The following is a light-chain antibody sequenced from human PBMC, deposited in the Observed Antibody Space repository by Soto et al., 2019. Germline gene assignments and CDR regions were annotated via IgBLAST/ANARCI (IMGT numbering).Light chain of an antibody. CDR3: QQYDSYSWT. CDR2: QAS. V-gene: IGKV1-5*03. J-gene: IGKJ1*01. CDR1: QSISSW. Sequence: IQMTQSPSTLSAFLGDRVTITCRASQSISSWLAWYQQKPGKAPKLLVYQASTLESGVPLRFSGSGSGTEGTITINSLKSDDVATYYCQQYDSYSWTFGQGTKVDIK.